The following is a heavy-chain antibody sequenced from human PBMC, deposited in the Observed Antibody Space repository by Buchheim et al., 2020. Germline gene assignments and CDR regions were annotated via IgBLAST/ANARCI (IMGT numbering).Heavy chain of an antibody. V-gene: IGHV1-2*06. CDR2: INPNNGGT. J-gene: IGHJ4*02. CDR3: ARGSRRFRALGSGSWNFDY. D-gene: IGHD1-26*01. CDR1: GYTFTGYY. Sequence: QVQLVQSGAEVKKPGASVKVSCKASGYTFTGYYMHWVRQAPGQGLEWMGRINPNNGGTNYAQKFQGRVTMTRDTSISTAYMELSRLRSDDTAVYYCARGSRRFRALGSGSWNFDYWGQGTL.